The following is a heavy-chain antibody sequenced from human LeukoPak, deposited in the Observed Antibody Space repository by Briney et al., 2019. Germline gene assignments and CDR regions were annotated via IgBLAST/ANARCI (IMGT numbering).Heavy chain of an antibody. D-gene: IGHD3-3*01. CDR3: ARGAYYDFWSGYYTGENDY. J-gene: IGHJ4*02. V-gene: IGHV7-4-1*02. CDR1: GYTFTSYA. CDR2: INTNTGNP. Sequence: ASVKVSCKASGYTFTSYAMNWVRQAPGQGLEWMGRINTNTGNPTYAQGFTGRFVFSLDTSVSTAYLQISSLKAEDTAVYYCARGAYYDFWSGYYTGENDYWGQGALVTVSS.